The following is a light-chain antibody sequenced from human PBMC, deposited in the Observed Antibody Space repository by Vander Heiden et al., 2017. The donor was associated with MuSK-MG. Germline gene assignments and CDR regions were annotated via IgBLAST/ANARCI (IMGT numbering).Light chain of an antibody. Sequence: QSALTQPASVSGSPGQSITISCTGTSSNVGNYNLVSWYQHHPGKAPKLMIYEVTKRPSGVSSRFSGSESGNTASLTISGLQAEDDADYHCCSYAGSSSYVFGTGTKVTVL. CDR1: SSNVGNYNL. V-gene: IGLV2-23*02. J-gene: IGLJ1*01. CDR3: CSYAGSSSYV. CDR2: EVT.